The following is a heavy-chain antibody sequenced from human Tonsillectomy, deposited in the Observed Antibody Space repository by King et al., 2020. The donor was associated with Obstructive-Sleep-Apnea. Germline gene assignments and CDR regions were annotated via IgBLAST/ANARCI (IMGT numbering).Heavy chain of an antibody. D-gene: IGHD3-10*01. CDR3: ATQVAGTMVRGVIIMTDY. CDR2: ISGSGGST. V-gene: IGHV3-23*04. CDR1: GFTFSSYA. Sequence: VQLVESGGGLVQPGGSLRLSCAASGFTFSSYAMSWVRQAPGKGLEWVSAISGSGGSTYYADSVKGRFTLSRDNPKNTLYLQMNSLRAEDTAVYYCATQVAGTMVRGVIIMTDYWGQGTLVTVSS. J-gene: IGHJ4*02.